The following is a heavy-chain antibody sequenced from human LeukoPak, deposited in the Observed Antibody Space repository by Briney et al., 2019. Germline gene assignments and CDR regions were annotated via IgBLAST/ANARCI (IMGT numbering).Heavy chain of an antibody. Sequence: SETLSLTCTFSGDSFSSYYWTWIRQPPGKGLDWIGYIYYTGTTNYNPLFESRATISVDTSKNQFSLKLTSVTAADTAVYFCARGEDFERYYLAYWGQGTLVTVSS. CDR1: GDSFSSYY. J-gene: IGHJ4*02. CDR2: IYYTGTT. CDR3: ARGEDFERYYLAY. D-gene: IGHD3-9*01. V-gene: IGHV4-59*01.